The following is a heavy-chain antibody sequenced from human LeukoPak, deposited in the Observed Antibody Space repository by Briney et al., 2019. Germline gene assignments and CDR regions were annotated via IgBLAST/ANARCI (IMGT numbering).Heavy chain of an antibody. J-gene: IGHJ6*02. CDR1: GGSISSYY. CDR2: IYYSGST. D-gene: IGHD5-18*01. V-gene: IGHV4-59*08. CDR3: ARLGGGYSYGPTTLYYYYGMDV. Sequence: SETLSLTCTVSGGSISSYYWSWIRQPPGKGLEWIGYIYYSGSTNYNPSLKSRVTISVDTSKNQFSLKLSSVTAADTAVYYCARLGGGYSYGPTTLYYYYGMDVWGQGTTVTVSS.